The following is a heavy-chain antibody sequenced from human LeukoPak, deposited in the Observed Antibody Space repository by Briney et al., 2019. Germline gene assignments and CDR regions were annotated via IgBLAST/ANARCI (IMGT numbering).Heavy chain of an antibody. V-gene: IGHV4-34*01. CDR1: GESFSGYY. CDR2: INHSGST. CDR3: ARVMRIAARLGDYYYYYYMDV. D-gene: IGHD6-6*01. J-gene: IGHJ6*03. Sequence: SETLSLTCAVYGESFSGYYWSRIRQPPGKGLEWIGEINHSGSTNYNSSLKSRVTISVDTSKNQFSLKLSSVTAADTAVYFCARVMRIAARLGDYYYYYYMDVWGKGTTVTVSS.